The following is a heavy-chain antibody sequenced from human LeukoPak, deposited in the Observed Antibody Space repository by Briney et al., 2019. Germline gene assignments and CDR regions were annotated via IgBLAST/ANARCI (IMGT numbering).Heavy chain of an antibody. J-gene: IGHJ3*02. Sequence: SETLSLTCTVSGGSISSSSYYWGWIRQPPGKGLEWIGSIYYSGSTNYNPSLKSRVTISVDPSKNQLSLKLSSVTAADTAVYYCARDFRGTADKDAFDIWGQGTMVTVSS. V-gene: IGHV4-39*07. CDR3: ARDFRGTADKDAFDI. CDR2: IYYSGST. D-gene: IGHD1-1*01. CDR1: GGSISSSSYY.